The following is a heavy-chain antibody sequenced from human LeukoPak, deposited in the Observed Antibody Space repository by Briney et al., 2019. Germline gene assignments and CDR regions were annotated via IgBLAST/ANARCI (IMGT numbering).Heavy chain of an antibody. Sequence: PGGSLRLSCAASGFTFSSYAMHWVRQAPGKGLEWVAVISYDGSKAYYADSVKGRFTISRDNSGNTVYLQMNSLRVEDTAVYYCANDNEDFDYWGQGILVTVSS. CDR2: ISYDGSKA. CDR1: GFTFSSYA. J-gene: IGHJ4*02. V-gene: IGHV3-30*18. D-gene: IGHD1-1*01. CDR3: ANDNEDFDY.